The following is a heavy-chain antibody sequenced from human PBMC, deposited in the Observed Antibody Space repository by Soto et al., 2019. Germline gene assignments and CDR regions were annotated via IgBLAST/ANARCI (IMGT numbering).Heavy chain of an antibody. CDR1: GFTFSSYS. CDR3: ARDKGHDYGDYDFDAFDI. D-gene: IGHD4-17*01. Sequence: GGSLRLSCAASGFTFSSYSMNWVRQAPGKGLEWVSYISSSSSTIYYADSVKGRFTISRDNAKNSLYLQMNSLRAEDTAVYYCARDKGHDYGDYDFDAFDIWGQGTMVTVSS. CDR2: ISSSSSTI. V-gene: IGHV3-48*01. J-gene: IGHJ3*02.